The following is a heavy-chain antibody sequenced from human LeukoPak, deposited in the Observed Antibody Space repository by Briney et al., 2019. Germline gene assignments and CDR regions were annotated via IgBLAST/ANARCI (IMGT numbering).Heavy chain of an antibody. Sequence: PSETLSLTCTVSGGSISSSSYYWGWNRQPPGKGLEWIGSIYYSGSTYYNPSLKSRVTISVDTSKNQFSLKLSSVTAADTAVYYCARICGGDCYYYYYYGMDVWGQGTTVTVSS. V-gene: IGHV4-39*01. CDR3: ARICGGDCYYYYYYGMDV. CDR2: IYYSGST. J-gene: IGHJ6*02. D-gene: IGHD2-21*02. CDR1: GGSISSSSYY.